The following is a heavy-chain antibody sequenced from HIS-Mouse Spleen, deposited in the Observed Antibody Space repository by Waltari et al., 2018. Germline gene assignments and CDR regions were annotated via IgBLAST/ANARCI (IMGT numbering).Heavy chain of an antibody. CDR3: AREIPYSSSWYDWYFDL. Sequence: QLQLQESGPGLVKPSETLSLTCTVSGGSISSSSYYWGWIRQPPGKVLEWIGSIYYSGSTSYNPSLKSRVTISVDTSKNQFSLKLSSVTAADTAVYYCAREIPYSSSWYDWYFDLWGRGTLVTVSS. J-gene: IGHJ2*01. V-gene: IGHV4-39*07. CDR1: GGSISSSSYY. CDR2: IYYSGST. D-gene: IGHD6-13*01.